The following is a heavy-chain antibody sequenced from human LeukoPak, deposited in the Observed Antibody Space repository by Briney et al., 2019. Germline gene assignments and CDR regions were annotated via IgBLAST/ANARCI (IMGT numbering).Heavy chain of an antibody. V-gene: IGHV4-59*01. J-gene: IGHJ4*02. D-gene: IGHD3-22*01. Sequence: SETLSLTCSVSGGSISSYYWSWIRQPPGKGLEWIGYIYYSGSTNYNPSLKSRVTMSVDTSKSQFSLNLRSVTAADTAVYYCARGYDSFGYNEVSFDYWGQGTLVTVSS. CDR2: IYYSGST. CDR1: GGSISSYY. CDR3: ARGYDSFGYNEVSFDY.